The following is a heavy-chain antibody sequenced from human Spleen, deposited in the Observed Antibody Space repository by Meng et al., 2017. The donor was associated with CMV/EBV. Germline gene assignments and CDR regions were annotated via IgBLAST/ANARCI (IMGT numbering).Heavy chain of an antibody. V-gene: IGHV3-48*03. CDR3: ARRGIAARQLDH. CDR2: ISSDGSTK. D-gene: IGHD6-6*01. Sequence: LSLTCAASGFTFSSYDMNWVRQAPGQGLEWLSYISSDGSTKYYGDSVRGRFTISRDNTEKSLYLQLNSLRADDTAVYYCARRGIAARQLDHWGQGTLVTVSS. CDR1: GFTFSSYD. J-gene: IGHJ4*02.